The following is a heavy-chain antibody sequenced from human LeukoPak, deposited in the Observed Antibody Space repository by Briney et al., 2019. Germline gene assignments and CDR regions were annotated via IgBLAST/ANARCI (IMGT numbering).Heavy chain of an antibody. Sequence: ASVKVSCKASGYTFTGYYMHWVRQAPGQGLEWMGWINPNSGGTNYAQKFQGRVTMTRDTSISTAYMELSRLRSDDTAVYYCARDLQGGSWYGYYYYYMDVWGKGTTVTVSS. V-gene: IGHV1-2*02. CDR2: INPNSGGT. CDR3: ARDLQGGSWYGYYYYYMDV. D-gene: IGHD6-13*01. CDR1: GYTFTGYY. J-gene: IGHJ6*03.